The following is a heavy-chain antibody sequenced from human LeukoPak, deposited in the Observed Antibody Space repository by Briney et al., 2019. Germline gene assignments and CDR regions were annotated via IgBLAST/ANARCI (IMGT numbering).Heavy chain of an antibody. J-gene: IGHJ5*02. D-gene: IGHD3-10*01. Sequence: PGGSLRPSCAASGFTFSSYWMHWVRQAPGKGLVWVSRINSDGSSTSYADSVKGRFTISRDNAKNTLYLQMNSLRAEDTAVYYCARESGTEYNWFDPWGQGTLVTVSS. CDR2: INSDGSST. CDR3: ARESGTEYNWFDP. CDR1: GFTFSSYW. V-gene: IGHV3-74*01.